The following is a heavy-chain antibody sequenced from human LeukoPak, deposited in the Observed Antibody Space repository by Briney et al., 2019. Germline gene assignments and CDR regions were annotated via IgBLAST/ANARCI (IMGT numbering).Heavy chain of an antibody. Sequence: ASVKVSCKASGYTFTDYYMDCVRQAPGQGLEWMGRINPNSGGTNSARKFQGRVTMTRDTSISTAYMELNRLRADDTAIFYCVRWQVVSPEYFQHWGQGTLVTVSS. J-gene: IGHJ1*01. V-gene: IGHV1-2*06. CDR1: GYTFTDYY. D-gene: IGHD4-23*01. CDR2: INPNSGGT. CDR3: VRWQVVSPEYFQH.